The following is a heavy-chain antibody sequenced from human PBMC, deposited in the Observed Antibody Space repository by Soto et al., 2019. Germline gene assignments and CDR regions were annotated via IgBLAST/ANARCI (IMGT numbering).Heavy chain of an antibody. CDR1: GFTISSSS. CDR3: ARYLTGSTAWYWYFDL. CDR2: ISGTSDYI. V-gene: IGHV3-21*01. Sequence: GGSLRLSWATSGFTISSSSMNRVRQAPGKRLEWVSSISGTSDYIDYADAVKGRFTISRDNAKNSLSLQMNSLRAEDTAVYYCARYLTGSTAWYWYFDLWGRGTLVTVSS. J-gene: IGHJ2*01. D-gene: IGHD3-9*01.